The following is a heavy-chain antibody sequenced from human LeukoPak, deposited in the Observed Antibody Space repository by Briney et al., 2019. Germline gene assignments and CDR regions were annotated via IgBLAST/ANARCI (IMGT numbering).Heavy chain of an antibody. D-gene: IGHD3-10*01. CDR3: ARGDMVRGVIFFDC. CDR2: IYYSGST. Sequence: PSETLSLTCSVSGGSVSGTDYYWAWIRQPPEKGLEWIGTIYYSGSTYYNVSLKSRVTISVDTSKNQFSLNLNSVTAADTAVYYCARGDMVRGVIFFDCWGQGTLVTVSS. J-gene: IGHJ4*02. CDR1: GGSVSGTDYY. V-gene: IGHV4-39*07.